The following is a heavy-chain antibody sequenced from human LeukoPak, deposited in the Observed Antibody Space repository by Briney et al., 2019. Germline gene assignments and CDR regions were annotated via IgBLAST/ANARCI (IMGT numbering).Heavy chain of an antibody. Sequence: GGSLRLPCAGFGFTFRSYEMNWVRQAPGKGLEWISYISSTGSAIYYADSVKGRFTISRDNAKNSLYLQMSSLRAEDTAVYYCPRVFSYYTYSFDYWGQGTLVTVSS. J-gene: IGHJ4*02. CDR3: PRVFSYYTYSFDY. CDR2: ISSTGSAI. V-gene: IGHV3-48*03. CDR1: GFTFRSYE. D-gene: IGHD3-22*01.